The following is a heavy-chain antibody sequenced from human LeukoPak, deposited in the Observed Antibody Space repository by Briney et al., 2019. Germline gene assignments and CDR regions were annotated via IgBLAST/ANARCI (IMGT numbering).Heavy chain of an antibody. J-gene: IGHJ5*02. D-gene: IGHD2-15*01. CDR3: ARGYCSGGSCYSDWFDP. V-gene: IGHV1-18*01. CDR2: ISAYNGNT. Sequence: ASVKVSCKASGGTFSNYAISWVRQAPGQGLEWMGWISAYNGNTNYAQKLQGRVTMTTDTSTSTAYMELGSLRSDDTAVYYCARGYCSGGSCYSDWFDPWGQGTLVTVSS. CDR1: GGTFSNYA.